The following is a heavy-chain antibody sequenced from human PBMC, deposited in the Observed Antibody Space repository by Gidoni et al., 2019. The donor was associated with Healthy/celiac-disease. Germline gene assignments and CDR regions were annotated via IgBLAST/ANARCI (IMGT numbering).Heavy chain of an antibody. D-gene: IGHD2-15*01. J-gene: IGHJ4*02. CDR1: GFTFRSYA. CDR2: ISYDGSNK. CDR3: ARESRDIVVVVAATVYYFDY. V-gene: IGHV3-30-3*01. Sequence: QVQLVESGGGVVQPGRSLRLSCAASGFTFRSYAIHWVRQAPGKGLEWVAVISYDGSNKYYADSVKGRFTISRDNSKNTLYLQMNSLRAEDTAVYYCARESRDIVVVVAATVYYFDYWGQGTLVTVSS.